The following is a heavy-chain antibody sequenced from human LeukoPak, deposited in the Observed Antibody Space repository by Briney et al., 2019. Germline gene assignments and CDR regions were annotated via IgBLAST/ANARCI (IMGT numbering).Heavy chain of an antibody. D-gene: IGHD4-11*01. V-gene: IGHV3-23*01. CDR1: GFTFSSYT. Sequence: GGSLRLSCAASGFTFSSYTMSWVRQTPGKGLEWVSSISGSGGSTYYADSVKGRFTSSRDNSKNTLYLQMNSLRAEDTAVYYCANEYSKGDVWGQGTTVTVSS. CDR3: ANEYSKGDV. J-gene: IGHJ3*01. CDR2: ISGSGGST.